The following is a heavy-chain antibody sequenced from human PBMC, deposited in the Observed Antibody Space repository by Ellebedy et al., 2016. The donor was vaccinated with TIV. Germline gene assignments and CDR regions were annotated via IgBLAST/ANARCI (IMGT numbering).Heavy chain of an antibody. J-gene: IGHJ6*02. Sequence: SVKVSXXASGGTFSSYAISWVRQAPGQGLEWMGGIIPIFGTANYAQKFQGRVTITADESTSTAYMELSSLRSEDTAVYYCARALADCSSTSCLHYYYGMDVWGQGTTVTVSS. CDR3: ARALADCSSTSCLHYYYGMDV. D-gene: IGHD2-2*01. V-gene: IGHV1-69*13. CDR2: IIPIFGTA. CDR1: GGTFSSYA.